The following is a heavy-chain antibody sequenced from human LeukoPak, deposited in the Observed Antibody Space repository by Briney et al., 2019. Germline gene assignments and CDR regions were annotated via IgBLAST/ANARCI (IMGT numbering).Heavy chain of an antibody. Sequence: GGSLRLSCAASGFTFSSYSMNWVRQAPGKGLEWVSSISSSSSYIYYADSVKGRFTISRDNAKNSLYLQMNSLRAEDTAVYYCARDQGISYYFDYWGQGTLVTVSS. CDR1: GFTFSSYS. V-gene: IGHV3-21*01. J-gene: IGHJ4*02. CDR3: ARDQGISYYFDY. D-gene: IGHD3-3*02. CDR2: ISSSSSYI.